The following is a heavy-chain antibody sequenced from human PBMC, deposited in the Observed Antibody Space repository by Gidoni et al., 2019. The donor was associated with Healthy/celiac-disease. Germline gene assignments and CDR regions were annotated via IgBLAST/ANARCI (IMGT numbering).Heavy chain of an antibody. CDR3: ARNPYYYDSSGYPDY. J-gene: IGHJ4*02. CDR1: GVTFRSYA. CDR2: ISYDGSNK. V-gene: IGHV3-30-3*01. D-gene: IGHD3-22*01. Sequence: QVQLVESGGGVVQPGRSLRLSCAASGVTFRSYAMHWVRQAPGKGLEWVAVISYDGSNKYYADSVKGRFTISRDNSKNTLYLQMNSLRAEDTAVYYCARNPYYYDSSGYPDYWGQGTLVTVSS.